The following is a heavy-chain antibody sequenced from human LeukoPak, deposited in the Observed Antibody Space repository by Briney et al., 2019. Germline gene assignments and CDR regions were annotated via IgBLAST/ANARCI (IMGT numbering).Heavy chain of an antibody. D-gene: IGHD3-9*01. J-gene: IGHJ6*02. Sequence: GGSLRLSCAASGFTFSSYWMHWVRQAPGKGLVWVSRINSDGSSTSYADSVKGRFTISRDNAKNTLYLQMNSLRAEDTAVYYCARDKPYYDILTGTYYYYGMDVWGQGTTVTVSS. CDR2: INSDGSST. V-gene: IGHV3-74*01. CDR3: ARDKPYYDILTGTYYYYGMDV. CDR1: GFTFSSYW.